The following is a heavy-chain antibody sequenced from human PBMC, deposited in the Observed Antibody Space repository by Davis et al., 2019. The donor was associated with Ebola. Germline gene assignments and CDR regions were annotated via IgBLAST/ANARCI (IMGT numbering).Heavy chain of an antibody. CDR2: IDPSDSKT. J-gene: IGHJ4*02. D-gene: IGHD3-10*01. Sequence: GESPKIPRKGSGYYFTSYWISWVRQTPRRGLGWMGRIDPSDSKTNYSPSFEGHVPISVDKSISTVYLQWSSLKASDTAMYYCSGFGLQWGQGTLVSVSS. V-gene: IGHV5-10-1*01. CDR1: GYYFTSYW. CDR3: SGFGLQ.